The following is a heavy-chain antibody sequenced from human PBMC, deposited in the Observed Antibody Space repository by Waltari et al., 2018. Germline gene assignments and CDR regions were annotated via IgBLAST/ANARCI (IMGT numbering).Heavy chain of an antibody. V-gene: IGHV4-39*07. CDR2: IYYSGST. CDR1: GGSISSSSYY. CDR3: AREYDFWSGSPPGY. D-gene: IGHD3-3*01. Sequence: QLQLRESGPGLVKPSETLSLTCTVSGGSISSSSYYWGWIRQPPGKGLEWIGSIYYSGSTYYNPSLKSRVTISVDTSKNQFSLKLSSVTAADTAVYYCAREYDFWSGSPPGYWGQGTLVTVSS. J-gene: IGHJ4*02.